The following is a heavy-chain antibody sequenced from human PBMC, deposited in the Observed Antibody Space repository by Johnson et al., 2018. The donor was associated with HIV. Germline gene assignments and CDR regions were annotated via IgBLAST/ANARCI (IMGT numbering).Heavy chain of an antibody. Sequence: RFTISRDNSKNTLYLQMNSLRAEDTALYYCAKTYYDFWSGYFGAFDIWGQGTMVTVSS. J-gene: IGHJ3*02. V-gene: IGHV3-30*02. D-gene: IGHD3-3*01. CDR3: AKTYYDFWSGYFGAFDI.